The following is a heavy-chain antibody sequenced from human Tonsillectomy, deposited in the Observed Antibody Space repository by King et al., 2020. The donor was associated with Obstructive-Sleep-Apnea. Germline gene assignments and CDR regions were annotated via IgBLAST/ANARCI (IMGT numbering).Heavy chain of an antibody. Sequence: VQLVESGGGVVQPGRSLRLSCAASGFTFSNNYMHWVRQPPGKGLEWVAVRSYDGTYKYYADSVKGRFTISRDNSKNTLYLQMNSLRAEDTAVYYCAKAQGGRFGEFPSNWFDPWGQGTLVTVSS. J-gene: IGHJ5*02. V-gene: IGHV3-30*18. CDR3: AKAQGGRFGEFPSNWFDP. CDR1: GFTFSNNY. CDR2: RSYDGTYK. D-gene: IGHD3-10*01.